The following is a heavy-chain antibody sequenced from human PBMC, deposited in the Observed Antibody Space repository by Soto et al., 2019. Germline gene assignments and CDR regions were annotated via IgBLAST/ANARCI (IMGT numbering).Heavy chain of an antibody. D-gene: IGHD3-22*01. Sequence: PGGSLRLSCAASGFTFSDYYMSWIRQAPGKGLEWVSYITSSGSTIFYADSVKGRFTISRDNAKNSLYLQMNSLRAEDTAMYYCARFYYDSSGYLPSPYYYYYGMDVWGQGTTVTVSS. J-gene: IGHJ6*02. CDR3: ARFYYDSSGYLPSPYYYYYGMDV. CDR2: ITSSGSTI. V-gene: IGHV3-11*01. CDR1: GFTFSDYY.